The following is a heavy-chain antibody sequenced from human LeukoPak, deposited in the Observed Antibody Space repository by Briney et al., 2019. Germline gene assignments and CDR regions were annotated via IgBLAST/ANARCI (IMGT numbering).Heavy chain of an antibody. V-gene: IGHV6-1*01. CDR2: TYFRSQWSD. CDR1: GDSVSSNSAA. J-gene: IGHJ3*01. Sequence: SQTLSLTCAISGDSVSSNSAAWNWIRQSPSRGLGWLGRTYFRSQWSDDYAVSVKSRITINPDTSKNQFSLQLNSVTPDDTAVYYCAREVASSYAFDVWGQGTMVTVSS. CDR3: AREVASSYAFDV.